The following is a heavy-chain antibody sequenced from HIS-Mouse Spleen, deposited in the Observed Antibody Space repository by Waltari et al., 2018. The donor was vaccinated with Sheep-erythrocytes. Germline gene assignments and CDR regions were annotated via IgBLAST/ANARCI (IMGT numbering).Heavy chain of an antibody. V-gene: IGHV3-23*01. Sequence: EVQLLESGGGLVQPGGSLRLSCAASGFTFSSYAMSWVRQAPGKGLEWVSAISGSGGSTYYADSVKGRFTISRDNSKNTLYLQMNSRRAEDTAVYYCAKGGVRSNYYFDYWGQGTLVTVSS. D-gene: IGHD4-4*01. CDR3: AKGGVRSNYYFDY. CDR1: GFTFSSYA. J-gene: IGHJ4*02. CDR2: ISGSGGST.